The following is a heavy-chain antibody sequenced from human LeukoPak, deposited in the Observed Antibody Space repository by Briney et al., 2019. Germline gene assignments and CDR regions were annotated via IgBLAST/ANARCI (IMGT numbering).Heavy chain of an antibody. CDR2: IYAGASDT. D-gene: IGHD1-14*01. CDR1: GSCFTSYL. J-gene: IGHJ4*02. Sequence: LETSWTGSGSCFTSYLHGVGHPMPGKGQGWMGIIYAGASDTRYRPTFQGQVTISADKSISTASLQWSSLKASDPAMYYCARVTQHPYFFDYWGQGTLVTVSS. V-gene: IGHV5-51*07. CDR3: ARVTQHPYFFDY.